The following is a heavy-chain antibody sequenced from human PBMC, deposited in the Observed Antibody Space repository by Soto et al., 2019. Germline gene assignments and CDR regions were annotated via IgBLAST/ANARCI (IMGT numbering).Heavy chain of an antibody. J-gene: IGHJ6*02. V-gene: IGHV4-31*03. CDR2: IYYSGST. CDR1: GGSISSGGYY. Sequence: QVQLQESGPGLVKPSQTLSLTCTVSGGSISSGGYYWSWIRQHPGKGLEWIGYIYYSGSTYYNPSIKSRVTISVDTSKNLYSLKLSFVTDADTAVYYCARDGYASGMDVWGQGTTVTVSS. D-gene: IGHD5-12*01. CDR3: ARDGYASGMDV.